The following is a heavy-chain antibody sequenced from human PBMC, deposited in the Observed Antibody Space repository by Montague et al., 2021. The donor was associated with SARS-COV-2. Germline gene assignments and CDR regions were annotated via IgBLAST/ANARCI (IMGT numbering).Heavy chain of an antibody. V-gene: IGHV4-39*01. CDR2: ISYTGST. Sequence: SETLSLTCSVSGDSMSGSNSYWGWIRQPPGEGLESIGSISYTGSTSYNASLKSRVTMSVDTSKNEFSLRLSSVTASDTAVYYCARLYIQKTLVGASRRRWCDPWGQGTLVTVSS. D-gene: IGHD1-26*01. J-gene: IGHJ5*02. CDR3: ARLYIQKTLVGASRRRWCDP. CDR1: GDSMSGSNSY.